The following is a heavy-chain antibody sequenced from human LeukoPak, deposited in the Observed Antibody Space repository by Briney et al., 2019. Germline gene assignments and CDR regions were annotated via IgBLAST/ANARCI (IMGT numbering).Heavy chain of an antibody. J-gene: IGHJ5*02. CDR2: IYIDSGDT. V-gene: IGHV1-2*02. Sequence: ASVKVSCKASGYFFSGYHVHWVRQAPGQGLDWMGRIYIDSGDTNYAQKFQGRVTMTRDTSISTAYMELSSLTSDDTAVYHCAGLGSTMEGRIDPWGQGTLVTVSS. D-gene: IGHD3-10*01. CDR1: GYFFSGYH. CDR3: AGLGSTMEGRIDP.